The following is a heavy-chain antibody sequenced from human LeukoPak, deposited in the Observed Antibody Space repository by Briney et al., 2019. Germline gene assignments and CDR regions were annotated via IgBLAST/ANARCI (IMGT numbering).Heavy chain of an antibody. J-gene: IGHJ5*02. D-gene: IGHD5-12*01. CDR1: GFNFSSYV. CDR3: AIWASDYAS. Sequence: PGGSLRLSCAASGFNFSSYVIHWVRQAPGKGLEYVSAISNDGGNTYYANSVKGRFIISRDNSKNTVFLQMGSLRGEDMAVYYCAIWASDYASWGQGTLVTVST. V-gene: IGHV3-64*01. CDR2: ISNDGGNT.